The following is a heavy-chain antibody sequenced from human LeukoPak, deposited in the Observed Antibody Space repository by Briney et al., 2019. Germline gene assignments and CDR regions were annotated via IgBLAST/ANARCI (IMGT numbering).Heavy chain of an antibody. Sequence: GTLRLTCAASGCSFSTSDMSCFRRAPRKKVLWVIGVGHLGGATYYDVSVESRFSMSSDNSKNKLSLEMNTPTAADTADYYCTRESGASSPFGFGGQGPLVSLPS. CDR3: TRESGASSPFGF. CDR1: GCSFSTSD. J-gene: IGHJ4*02. D-gene: IGHD1-26*01. CDR2: VGHLGGAT. V-gene: IGHV3-23*01.